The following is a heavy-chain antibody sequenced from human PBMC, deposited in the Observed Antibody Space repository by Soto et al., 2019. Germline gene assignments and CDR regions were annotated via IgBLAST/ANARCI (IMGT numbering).Heavy chain of an antibody. D-gene: IGHD3-22*01. V-gene: IGHV1-69*13. CDR1: GGSFSSYA. CDR2: VIPVFGSA. Sequence: GASVKVSCKASGGSFSSYAISWVRQAPGQGLEWMGGVIPVFGSANYAQKFQGRITITADESTSTAYMELSSLRSEDTAVYYCARALYQYYYDSSGPMAPFDYWGQGTLVTVSS. CDR3: ARALYQYYYDSSGPMAPFDY. J-gene: IGHJ4*02.